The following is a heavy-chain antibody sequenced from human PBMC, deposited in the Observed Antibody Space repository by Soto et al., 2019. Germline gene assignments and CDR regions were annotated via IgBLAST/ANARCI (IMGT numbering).Heavy chain of an antibody. CDR3: AKGIVLMVYAISPDY. Sequence: GGSLRLSCAASGFTFSSYGMHWVRQAPGKGLEWVAVISYDGSNKYYADSVKGRFTISRDNSKNTLYLQMNSLRAEDTAVYYCAKGIVLMVYAISPDYWGQGTLVTVSS. V-gene: IGHV3-30*18. J-gene: IGHJ4*02. CDR2: ISYDGSNK. CDR1: GFTFSSYG. D-gene: IGHD2-8*01.